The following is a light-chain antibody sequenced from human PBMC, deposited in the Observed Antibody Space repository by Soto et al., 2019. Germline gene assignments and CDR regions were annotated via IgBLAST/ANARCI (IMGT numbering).Light chain of an antibody. CDR2: GNS. J-gene: IGLJ1*01. CDR3: QSYDSSRSGSRV. CDR1: SSNIGAGYD. Sequence: QSVLTQPPSVSGAPGQRVTISCTGSSSNIGAGYDVHWYQQLPGTAPKLLIYGNSNRPSGVPDRFSGSKSGTSASLAITGLQAEDEDDYYCQSYDSSRSGSRVFGTGTKLTVL. V-gene: IGLV1-40*01.